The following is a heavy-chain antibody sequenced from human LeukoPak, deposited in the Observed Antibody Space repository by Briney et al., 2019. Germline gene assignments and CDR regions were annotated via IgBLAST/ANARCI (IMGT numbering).Heavy chain of an antibody. CDR2: ISYDGNNK. J-gene: IGHJ4*02. D-gene: IGHD7-27*01. CDR3: ATDNWGYIDY. CDR1: GFTFSSYA. Sequence: GRSLRLSCAASGFTFSSYAMHWVRQAPGKGLEWVAVISYDGNNKYYADSVKGRFTISRDNSKSTLYLQMNSLRAEDTAVYYCATDNWGYIDYWGQGTLVTVSS. V-gene: IGHV3-30*04.